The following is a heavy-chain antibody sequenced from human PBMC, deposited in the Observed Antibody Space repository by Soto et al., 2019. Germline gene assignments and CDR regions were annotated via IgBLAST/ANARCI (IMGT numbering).Heavy chain of an antibody. V-gene: IGHV3-74*01. D-gene: IGHD7-27*01. CDR2: IHSDGSST. Sequence: EVQLVESGGGLVQPGESLRLSCAASGFTFSYYWMHWVRQVPGKGLVWVSRIHSDGSSTTYADSVKGRFNIFRDNARNKVDLQRNNERVDDSGVYDCVCGDRGAVDLWGQGTVVTVSS. CDR3: VCGDRGAVDL. J-gene: IGHJ3*01. CDR1: GFTFSYYW.